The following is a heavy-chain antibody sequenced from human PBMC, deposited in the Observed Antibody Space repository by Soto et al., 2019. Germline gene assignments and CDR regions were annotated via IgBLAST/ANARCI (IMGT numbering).Heavy chain of an antibody. V-gene: IGHV2-5*02. D-gene: IGHD5-18*01. J-gene: IGHJ4*02. Sequence: QITLKESGPTLVKPTQTLTLTCTFSGFSLSTSGVGVGWIRQPPGKALEWLALIYWDDDKRYSPSLKSRLTITKDTSKNQVVLTMTNMDPVDTATYYCAQREGSYGGWSVVYWGQGTLVTVSS. CDR1: GFSLSTSGVG. CDR3: AQREGSYGGWSVVY. CDR2: IYWDDDK.